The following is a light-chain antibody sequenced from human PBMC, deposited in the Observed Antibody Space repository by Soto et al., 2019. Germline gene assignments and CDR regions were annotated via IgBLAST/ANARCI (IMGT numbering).Light chain of an antibody. CDR1: SGDVGGYNY. CDR2: EVN. V-gene: IGLV2-14*01. Sequence: QSALTQPRSVSGSPGQSVTISCTGTSGDVGGYNYVSWYQQHPDKAPKLIICEVNNRPSGVSYRFSGSKSGNTASLTISGLQAEDEADYFCSSYTSSRTEVFGTGTKLTVL. J-gene: IGLJ1*01. CDR3: SSYTSSRTEV.